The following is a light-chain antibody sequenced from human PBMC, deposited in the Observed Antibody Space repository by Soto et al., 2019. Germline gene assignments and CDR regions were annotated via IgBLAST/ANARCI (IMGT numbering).Light chain of an antibody. J-gene: IGKJ5*01. V-gene: IGKV2-28*01. CDR1: QSLLHSNGYNY. CDR3: MQALQNPST. CDR2: LGS. Sequence: DIVMTQSPLSLPVTPGEPASISCRSSQSLLHSNGYNYLDWYLQKPGQSPQLLIYLGSNRASGVPDRFSGSGSGTDFTLKISRVEAEDVRVYYCMQALQNPSTFGQGTRLEIK.